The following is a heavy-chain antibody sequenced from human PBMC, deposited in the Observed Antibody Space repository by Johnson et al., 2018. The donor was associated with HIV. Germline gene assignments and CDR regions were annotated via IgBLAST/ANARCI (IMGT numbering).Heavy chain of an antibody. CDR2: IYCYGYSA. J-gene: IGHJ3*02. Sequence: VQLVESGGGVVRPGGSLRLSCAASGFTFRDYGMSWVRQAPGKGLVWVSVIYCYGYSADYADSVKGRFSVSRDSAKNSLYLQMNSLRAEDTALYYCARGGSVLQHWAWSCAAVDIWGQETMVTVSS. D-gene: IGHD3-10*01. V-gene: IGHV3-20*04. CDR3: ARGGSVLQHWAWSCAAVDI. CDR1: GFTFRDYG.